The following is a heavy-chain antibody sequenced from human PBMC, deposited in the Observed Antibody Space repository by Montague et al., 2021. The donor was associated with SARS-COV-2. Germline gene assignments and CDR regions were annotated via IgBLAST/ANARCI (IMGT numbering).Heavy chain of an antibody. J-gene: IGHJ6*02. CDR1: GFTFSSYA. D-gene: IGHD6-13*01. Sequence: SLRLSCAASGFTFSSYAMSWVRQAPGKGLEWVSAISGSGGSTYYADSVKGRFTISRDNSKNTLYLQMNSLRAEDTAVYYCAKVGSSWYHGYYYGMDVGGQGTTVTVS. CDR3: AKVGSSWYHGYYYGMDV. V-gene: IGHV3-23*01. CDR2: ISGSGGST.